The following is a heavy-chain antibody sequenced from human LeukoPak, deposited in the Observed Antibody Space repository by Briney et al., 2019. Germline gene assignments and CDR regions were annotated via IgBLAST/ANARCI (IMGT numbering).Heavy chain of an antibody. CDR1: GYTFTGYY. CDR2: INPNSGGT. D-gene: IGHD2-8*01. CDR3: AREEGIVLMVYAILDAIDI. V-gene: IGHV1-2*02. J-gene: IGHJ3*02. Sequence: ASVKVSCKASGYTFTGYYMHWVRQAPGQGLEWMGWINPNSGGTNYAQKFQGRVTMTRDTSISTAYMELSRLRSDDTAVYYCAREEGIVLMVYAILDAIDIWGQGTMVTVSS.